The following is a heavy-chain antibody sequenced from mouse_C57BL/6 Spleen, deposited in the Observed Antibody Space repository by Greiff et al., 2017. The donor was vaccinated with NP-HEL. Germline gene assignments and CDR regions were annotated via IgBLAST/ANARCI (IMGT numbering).Heavy chain of an antibody. CDR3: ARSGWLKYAMDY. D-gene: IGHD2-3*01. CDR2: IYPRDGST. V-gene: IGHV1-78*01. J-gene: IGHJ4*01. CDR1: GYTFTDHT. Sequence: QVQLQQSDAELVKPGASVKISCTASGYTFTDHTIHWMQQRPEQGLEWIGYIYPRDGSTNYNEKLKGQATLTADKSSSTAYMQLNSLTSEDSAVYFCARSGWLKYAMDYWGQGTSVTVSS.